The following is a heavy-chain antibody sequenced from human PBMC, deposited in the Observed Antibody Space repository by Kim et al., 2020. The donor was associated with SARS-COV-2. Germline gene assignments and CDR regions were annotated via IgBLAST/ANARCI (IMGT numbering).Heavy chain of an antibody. CDR1: GFTFSSYD. V-gene: IGHV3-13*01. Sequence: GGSLRLSCAASGFTFSSYDMHWVRQATGKGLEWVSAIGTAGDTYYPGSGKDRFTISRENAKNSLYLQMNSRRAGDTAVYYCARGQQQLVLSGYYYYMDVWGKGTTVTVSS. CDR3: ARGQQQLVLSGYYYYMDV. J-gene: IGHJ6*03. CDR2: IGTAGDT. D-gene: IGHD6-13*01.